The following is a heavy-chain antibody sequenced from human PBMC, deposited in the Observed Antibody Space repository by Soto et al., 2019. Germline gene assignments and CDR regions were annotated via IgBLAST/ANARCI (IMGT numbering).Heavy chain of an antibody. Sequence: ASVKVSCKASGYTFTSYGISWVRQAPGQGLEWMGWISAYKGNTNYAQKIQGRVTMTTDTSTSTAYMELRSLRSDDTAVYYCARMVGFDRYYYYGMDVWGQGTTVTVSS. CDR1: GYTFTSYG. CDR2: ISAYKGNT. CDR3: ARMVGFDRYYYYGMDV. V-gene: IGHV1-18*01. J-gene: IGHJ6*02. D-gene: IGHD3-9*01.